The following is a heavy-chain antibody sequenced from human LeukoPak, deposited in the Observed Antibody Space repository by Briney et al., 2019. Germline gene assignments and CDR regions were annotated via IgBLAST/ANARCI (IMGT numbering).Heavy chain of an antibody. D-gene: IGHD6-19*01. J-gene: IGHJ4*02. CDR2: ISSSSSYI. CDR1: GFTSSSYA. Sequence: GGSLRLSCAASGFTSSSYAMSWVRQAPGKGLEWVSSISSSSSYIYYADSVKGRFTISRDNAKNSLYLQMNSLRAEDTAVYYCARGSNPYSSGWYDNYWGQGTLVTVSS. CDR3: ARGSNPYSSGWYDNY. V-gene: IGHV3-21*01.